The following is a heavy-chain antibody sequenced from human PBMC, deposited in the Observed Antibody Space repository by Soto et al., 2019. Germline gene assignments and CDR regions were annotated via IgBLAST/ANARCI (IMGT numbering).Heavy chain of an antibody. V-gene: IGHV4-61*01. Sequence: SETLSLTCTVSGSSVISGSYYWSWFRPHPDKGLDCSGYIYYSGSTHNSRPLKRRCTISPDTSKRHISHNRSYVTTPDTAVYYCGTVYTSSGRGWFNPWGQGPLVTVST. J-gene: IGHJ5*02. D-gene: IGHD6-6*01. CDR2: IYYSGST. CDR1: GSSVISGSYY. CDR3: GTVYTSSGRGWFNP.